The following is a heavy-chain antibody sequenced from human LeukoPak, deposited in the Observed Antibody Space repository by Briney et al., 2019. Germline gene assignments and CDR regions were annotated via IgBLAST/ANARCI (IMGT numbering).Heavy chain of an antibody. CDR2: INHSGST. V-gene: IGHV4-34*01. Sequence: SETLSLTCAAYGGSFTGNYWSWIRQPPGKGLEWIGQINHSGSTNYNPSLKSRVTISVDTSKNRFSLNLNPVTAADTAVYYCARAPFGSSPTGDVWGKGTTVTVSS. CDR1: GGSFTGNY. D-gene: IGHD2-15*01. CDR3: ARAPFGSSPTGDV. J-gene: IGHJ6*04.